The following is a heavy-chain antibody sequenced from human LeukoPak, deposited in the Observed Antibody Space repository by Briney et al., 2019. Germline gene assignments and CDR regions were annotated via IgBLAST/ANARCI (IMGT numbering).Heavy chain of an antibody. CDR1: GGSISSYY. Sequence: SETLSLTCTVSGGSISSYYWSWIRQPPGKGLEWIGYIYYSGSTNYNPSLKSRVTISVDTSKNQFSLKLSSVTAADTAVYYCARGEEVPAAPKGGWFDPWGQGTLVTVSS. CDR3: ARGEEVPAAPKGGWFDP. CDR2: IYYSGST. J-gene: IGHJ5*02. D-gene: IGHD2-2*01. V-gene: IGHV4-59*01.